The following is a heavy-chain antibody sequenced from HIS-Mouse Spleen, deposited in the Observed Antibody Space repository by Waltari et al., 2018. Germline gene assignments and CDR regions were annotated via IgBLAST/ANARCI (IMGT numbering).Heavy chain of an antibody. D-gene: IGHD6-19*01. V-gene: IGHV2-70*15. CDR3: ARIAEGYSSGWYAFDY. Sequence: QVTLRESGPALVKPTQTLTLTCTFSGFSLSTSGMCVSWIRQPPGKALEWLARIDWDDDKSYSTYVKSRITISKDTSKNQVVLTMTNMDPVDTATYYCARIAEGYSSGWYAFDYWGQGTLVTVSS. J-gene: IGHJ4*02. CDR1: GFSLSTSGMC. CDR2: IDWDDDK.